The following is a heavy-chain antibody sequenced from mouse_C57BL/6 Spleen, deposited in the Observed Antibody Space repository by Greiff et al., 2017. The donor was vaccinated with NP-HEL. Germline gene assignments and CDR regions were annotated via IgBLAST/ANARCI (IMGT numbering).Heavy chain of an antibody. CDR1: GYTFTSYW. J-gene: IGHJ1*03. D-gene: IGHD2-3*01. CDR2: IDPNSGGT. V-gene: IGHV1-72*01. CDR3: ARDGYYWYFDV. Sequence: QVQLQQPGAELVKPGASVKLSCKASGYTFTSYWMHWVKQRPGRGLERIGRIDPNSGGTKYNEKFKSKATLTVDKPSSTADMQLSSRTSEDSAVYYCARDGYYWYFDVWGTGTTVTVSS.